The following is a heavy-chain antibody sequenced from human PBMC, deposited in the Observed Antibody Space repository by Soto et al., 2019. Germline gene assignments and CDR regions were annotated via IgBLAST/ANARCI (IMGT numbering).Heavy chain of an antibody. CDR1: GFTVSSNY. V-gene: IGHV3-53*04. Sequence: EVQLVESGGGLVQPGGSLRLSCAASGFTVSSNYMSWVRQAPGKGLEWVSVIYSGGSTYYADSVKGRFTISRHNSKNTLYRQRNSLRAEDTAVYYCASDEAAAGPYYYMDVWGKGTTVTVSS. CDR2: IYSGGST. D-gene: IGHD6-13*01. J-gene: IGHJ6*03. CDR3: ASDEAAAGPYYYMDV.